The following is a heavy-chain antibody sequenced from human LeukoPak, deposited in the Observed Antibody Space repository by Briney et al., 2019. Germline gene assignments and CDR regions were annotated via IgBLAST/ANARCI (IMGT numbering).Heavy chain of an antibody. CDR2: INHSGST. Sequence: SETLSLTCAVYGGSFSGYYWSWIRQPPGKGLEWIGEINHSGSTNYNPSLKSRVTISVDPSKNQFSLKLSSVTAADTAVYYCARGRVVVVVPAAIYRTYYYGMDVWGQGTTVTVSS. V-gene: IGHV4-34*01. J-gene: IGHJ6*02. D-gene: IGHD2-2*02. CDR3: ARGRVVVVVPAAIYRTYYYGMDV. CDR1: GGSFSGYY.